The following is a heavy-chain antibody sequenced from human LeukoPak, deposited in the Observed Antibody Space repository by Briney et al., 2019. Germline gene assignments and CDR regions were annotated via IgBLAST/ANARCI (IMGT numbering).Heavy chain of an antibody. J-gene: IGHJ6*03. CDR1: EFTFSRYA. CDR2: LSGSGTAT. V-gene: IGHV3-23*01. Sequence: PGGSLRLSREASEFTFSRYAMSWIRQAPGTGLEWVSTLSGSGTATYYADSVKGRFTTSRDNSKDTLYLQMDNLRADDTAVYYCAKHLGSHSFLFYYMDVWGKGTSVIVSS. D-gene: IGHD2-21*01. CDR3: AKHLGSHSFLFYYMDV.